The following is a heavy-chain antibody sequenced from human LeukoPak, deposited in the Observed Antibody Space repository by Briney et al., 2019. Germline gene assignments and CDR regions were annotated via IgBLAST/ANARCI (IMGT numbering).Heavy chain of an antibody. V-gene: IGHV3-53*01. Sequence: GGSLRLSCAASGFTVSSNYMSWVRQAPGKGLEWVSVIYSGGSTYYADSVKGRFTISRDNSKNTLYLQMNSLRAEDTAVYYCARDRGYSYGFYGMDVWGQGTTVTVSS. CDR3: ARDRGYSYGFYGMDV. CDR1: GFTVSSNY. CDR2: IYSGGST. D-gene: IGHD5-18*01. J-gene: IGHJ6*02.